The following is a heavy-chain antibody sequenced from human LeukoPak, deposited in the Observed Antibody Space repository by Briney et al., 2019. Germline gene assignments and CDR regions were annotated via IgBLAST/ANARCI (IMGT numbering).Heavy chain of an antibody. CDR3: ARVDYYDRNDWYFDL. Sequence: SETLPLTCTVSGGSISSYYWSWIRQPPGKGLEWIGYIYYSGSTNYNPSLKSRVTISVDTSKNQFSLKLSSVTAADTAVYYCARVDYYDRNDWYFDLWGRGTLVTVSS. D-gene: IGHD3-22*01. CDR1: GGSISSYY. J-gene: IGHJ2*01. V-gene: IGHV4-59*01. CDR2: IYYSGST.